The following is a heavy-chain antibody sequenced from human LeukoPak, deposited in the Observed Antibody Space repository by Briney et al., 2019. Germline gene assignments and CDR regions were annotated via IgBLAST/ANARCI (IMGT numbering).Heavy chain of an antibody. V-gene: IGHV3-53*01. CDR1: GFTVNTNY. D-gene: IGHD6-19*01. J-gene: IGHJ4*02. CDR3: VRRGDASSGWGGHDF. Sequence: GGSLRLSCAASGFTVNTNYMTWVRQAPGKGLEWVAVIYSGGITYYADSVKGRFTISRDNSKNMVHLQMNSLTGEDTALYYCVRRGDASSGWGGHDFWGQGALVTVSS. CDR2: IYSGGIT.